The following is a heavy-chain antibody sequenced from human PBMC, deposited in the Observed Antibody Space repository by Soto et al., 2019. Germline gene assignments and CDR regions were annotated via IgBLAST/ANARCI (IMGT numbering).Heavy chain of an antibody. CDR3: ARAGLEPFDH. Sequence: VGSLRRSCAASGFTFGNYWMHWVRQAPGKGLVWVSRISDYGRINYADSVKDRFIISRDDAKSELYLQLHDLRAEDTAMYYCARAGLEPFDHWGQGALVTVSS. J-gene: IGHJ4*02. D-gene: IGHD1-1*01. CDR2: ISDYGRI. V-gene: IGHV3-74*01. CDR1: GFTFGNYW.